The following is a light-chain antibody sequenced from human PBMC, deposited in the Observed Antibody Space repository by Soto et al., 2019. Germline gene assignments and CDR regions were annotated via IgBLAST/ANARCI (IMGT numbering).Light chain of an antibody. Sequence: QSALTQPASVSASPGQSITISCTGTSSDIGDYNYVSWYQQRPGEAPKLMLYEVENRPSGISDRFSGSKSGNTASLTISGLRTEDDADYYCSSYTSTVTLVVFGGGTKVTVL. CDR2: EVE. J-gene: IGLJ2*01. CDR3: SSYTSTVTLVV. V-gene: IGLV2-14*03. CDR1: SSDIGDYNY.